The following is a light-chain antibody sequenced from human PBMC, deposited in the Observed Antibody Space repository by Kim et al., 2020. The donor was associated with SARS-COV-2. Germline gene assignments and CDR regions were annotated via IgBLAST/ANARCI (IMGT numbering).Light chain of an antibody. CDR2: QDD. CDR1: KLGDKY. Sequence: SYELTQPTSVSVSPGQTASITCSGDKLGDKYACWYQQKSGQSPVLVIYQDDKRPSGIPGRFSGSNSGNTATLTISGTQAMDEADYYCQAWDRGTVVFGGGTQLTVL. J-gene: IGLJ3*02. CDR3: QAWDRGTVV. V-gene: IGLV3-1*01.